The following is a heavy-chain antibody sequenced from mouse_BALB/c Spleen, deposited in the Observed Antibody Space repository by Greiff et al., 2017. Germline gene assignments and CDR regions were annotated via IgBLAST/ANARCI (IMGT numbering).Heavy chain of an antibody. V-gene: IGHV7-3*02. CDR3: ASYGYDEGDAMDY. Sequence: EVKLVESGGGLVQPGGSLRLSCATSGFTFTDYYMSWVRQPPGKALEWLGFIRNKANGYTTEYSASVKGRFTISRDNSQSILYLQMNTLRAEDSATYYCASYGYDEGDAMDYWGQGTSVTVSS. J-gene: IGHJ4*01. CDR1: GFTFTDYY. CDR2: IRNKANGYTT. D-gene: IGHD2-2*01.